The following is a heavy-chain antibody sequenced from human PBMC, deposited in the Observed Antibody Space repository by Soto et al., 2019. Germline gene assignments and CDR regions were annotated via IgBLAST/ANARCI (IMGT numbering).Heavy chain of an antibody. D-gene: IGHD2-15*01. CDR1: GFAFSSYN. CDR3: ASATVVAATFDF. J-gene: IGHJ4*02. V-gene: IGHV3-21*01. CDR2: ISSGSSNI. Sequence: EVQLVESGGGLVKPGGSLTLSCAASGFAFSSYNMNWVRQAPGKGLEWVAYISSGSSNIYYADSVKGGFTISRDNAKNSLFLQMDSLRAEASVVYYCASATVVAATFDFWGQGTLVTVSS.